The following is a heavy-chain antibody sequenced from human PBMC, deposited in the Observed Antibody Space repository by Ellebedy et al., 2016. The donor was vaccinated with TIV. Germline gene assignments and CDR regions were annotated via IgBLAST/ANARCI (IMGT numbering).Heavy chain of an antibody. D-gene: IGHD1-26*01. CDR1: GYTFTSYG. CDR3: ARADLGATKGVGAFDI. J-gene: IGHJ3*02. CDR2: ISAYNGNT. V-gene: IGHV1-18*01. Sequence: ASVKVSCKASGYTFTSYGISWVRQAPGQGLEWMGWISAYNGNTNYAQKLQGRVTMTTDTSTSTAYMELRSLRSDDTAVYYCARADLGATKGVGAFDIWGQGTMVTVSS.